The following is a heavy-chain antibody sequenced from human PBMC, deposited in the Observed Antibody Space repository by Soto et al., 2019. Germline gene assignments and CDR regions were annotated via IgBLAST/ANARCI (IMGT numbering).Heavy chain of an antibody. Sequence: GSLLLSCAASGFTFSSYGMHGVRQAPGKGLEWVAVIWYDGSNKYYADSVKGRFTISRDNSKNTLYLQMNSLRAEDTAVYYCAREDYDFWSGSLATRNWFDPWGQGTLVTVYS. CDR2: IWYDGSNK. V-gene: IGHV3-33*01. J-gene: IGHJ5*02. CDR1: GFTFSSYG. CDR3: AREDYDFWSGSLATRNWFDP. D-gene: IGHD3-3*01.